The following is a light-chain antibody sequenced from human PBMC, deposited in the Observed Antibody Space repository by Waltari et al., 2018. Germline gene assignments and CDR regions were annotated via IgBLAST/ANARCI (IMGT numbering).Light chain of an antibody. CDR1: QSVLYSSNSRNY. Sequence: DIVMTQSPDSLAVSLGERATINCKSSQSVLYSSNSRNYLAWFQQKPGQPPKLVIYWASTRDSGVPDRVSGSGSGTDFTLTISSLQAEDVAIYYCQQYYSAPRTFGQGTKVEIK. V-gene: IGKV4-1*01. CDR3: QQYYSAPRT. J-gene: IGKJ1*01. CDR2: WAS.